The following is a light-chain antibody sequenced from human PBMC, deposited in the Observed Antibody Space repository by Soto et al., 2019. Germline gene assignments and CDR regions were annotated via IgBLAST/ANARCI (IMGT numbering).Light chain of an antibody. Sequence: EIVMTQSPATLSVSPEESATLSCRASQSISSNLAWYQQKPGQAPRLLIYGASTRATGIPARFSGRGTATEFTLTISSLQSEDSAVYHCQQCHDWPHTFGQGTKLQI. CDR3: QQCHDWPHT. V-gene: IGKV3-15*01. CDR2: GAS. CDR1: QSISSN. J-gene: IGKJ2*01.